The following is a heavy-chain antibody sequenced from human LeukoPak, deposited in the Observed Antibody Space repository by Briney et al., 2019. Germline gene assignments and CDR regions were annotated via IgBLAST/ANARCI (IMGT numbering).Heavy chain of an antibody. CDR2: IYYSGGT. CDR3: ARAYFSSSSCDFDY. J-gene: IGHJ4*02. D-gene: IGHD2-15*01. Sequence: KTSETLSLTCTVSGGSISSSGFYWGWIRQPPGKGLEWIGTIYYSGGTYYNPSLKSRVTISVDTSKNQFSLKLSSVTAADTAVYFCARAYFSSSSCDFDYWGQGTLVTV. V-gene: IGHV4-39*01. CDR1: GGSISSSGFY.